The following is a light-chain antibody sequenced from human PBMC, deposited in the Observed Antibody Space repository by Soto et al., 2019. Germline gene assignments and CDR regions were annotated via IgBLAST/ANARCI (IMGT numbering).Light chain of an antibody. Sequence: QSALTQPASVSLSPGQSITISCTGTSSEVGSYNLVSWYQRHPGKAPKFMIYEDNKRPSGVSNRFSGSKSGNTASLTISGLQAEDEADYYCCSYAGSSTPYVFGSGTKVTVL. CDR2: EDN. CDR3: CSYAGSSTPYV. V-gene: IGLV2-23*01. J-gene: IGLJ1*01. CDR1: SSEVGSYNL.